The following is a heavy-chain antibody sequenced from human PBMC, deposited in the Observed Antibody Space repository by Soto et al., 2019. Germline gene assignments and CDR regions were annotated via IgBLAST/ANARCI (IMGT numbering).Heavy chain of an antibody. CDR2: ISYDGSNK. J-gene: IGHJ4*02. D-gene: IGHD3-3*01. Sequence: GGSLRLSCAASGFTFSSYAMHWVRQAPGKGLEWVAVISYDGSNKYYADSVKGRFTISRDNSKNTLYLQMNSLRAEDTAVYYCWGGYDFWSGYLRLDYWGQGTLVTVSS. CDR3: WGGYDFWSGYLRLDY. V-gene: IGHV3-30-3*01. CDR1: GFTFSSYA.